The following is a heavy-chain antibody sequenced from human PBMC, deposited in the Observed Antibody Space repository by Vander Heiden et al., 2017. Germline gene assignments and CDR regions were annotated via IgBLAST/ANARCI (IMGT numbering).Heavy chain of an antibody. CDR1: GGSFRAYY. D-gene: IGHD3-10*01. CDR2: INHSGST. J-gene: IGHJ5*02. V-gene: IGHV4-34*01. Sequence: VYGGSFRAYYWRWIRQPPRKGLEWIGEINHSGSTNDNPSLKSRVTISVDTPKNQLSLEMRLVTPADTTVYDGAIGGEVKVSPGSQGTMVTVCS. CDR3: AIGGEVKVSP.